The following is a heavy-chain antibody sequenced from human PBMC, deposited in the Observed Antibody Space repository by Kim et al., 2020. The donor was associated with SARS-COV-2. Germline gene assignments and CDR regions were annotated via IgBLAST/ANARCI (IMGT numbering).Heavy chain of an antibody. V-gene: IGHV1-69*13. D-gene: IGHD3-22*01. Sequence: SVKVSCKASGGTFSSYAISWVRQAPGQGLEWMGGIIPIFGTANYAQKFQGRVTITADESTSTAYMELSSLRSEDTAVYYCARGQIAYYYDSSGYFRFDYWGQGTLVTVSS. CDR1: GGTFSSYA. CDR3: ARGQIAYYYDSSGYFRFDY. J-gene: IGHJ4*02. CDR2: IIPIFGTA.